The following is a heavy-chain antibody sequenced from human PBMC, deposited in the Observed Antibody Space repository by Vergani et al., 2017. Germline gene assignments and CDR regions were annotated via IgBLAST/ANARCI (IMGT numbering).Heavy chain of an antibody. D-gene: IGHD2-21*02. CDR1: GFTFSSYS. CDR3: ADTADYYYXMDV. CDR2: ISSSSSYI. J-gene: IGHJ6*03. V-gene: IGHV3-21*01. Sequence: EVQLVESGGGLVKPGGSLRLSCAASGFTFSSYSMNWVRQAPGKGLEWVSSISSSSSYIYYADSVKGRFTISRDNAKNSLYLQMNSLRAEDTAVYYCADTADYYYXMDVWGKGTTVTVSS.